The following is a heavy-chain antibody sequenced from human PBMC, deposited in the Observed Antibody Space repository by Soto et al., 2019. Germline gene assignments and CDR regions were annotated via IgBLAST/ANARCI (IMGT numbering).Heavy chain of an antibody. D-gene: IGHD3-10*01. CDR1: GYTFTNYG. CDR2: INVYNGNT. Sequence: QVQLVQSGGEVKKPGASVKVSCKASGYTFTNYGISWVRQAPGQGLEWMGWINVYNGNTKYAQKVQGRVTMTTDTPTSTADMELRSLRSDDTAVYYWARGVGSGSYYNQYNWFDPWGQGTLVTVSS. CDR3: ARGVGSGSYYNQYNWFDP. J-gene: IGHJ5*02. V-gene: IGHV1-18*01.